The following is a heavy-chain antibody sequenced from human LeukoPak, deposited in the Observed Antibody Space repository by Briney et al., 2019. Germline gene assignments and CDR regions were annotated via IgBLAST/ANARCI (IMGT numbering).Heavy chain of an antibody. CDR3: ARDSENYGGNSDY. Sequence: GGSLRLSCAASGFTFSSYGMHWVRQAPGKGLEWVAFIRYDGSNKYYADSVKGRFTISRDNAKNSLYLQMNSLRAEDTAVYYCARDSENYGGNSDYWGQGTLVTVSS. CDR2: IRYDGSNK. CDR1: GFTFSSYG. J-gene: IGHJ4*02. D-gene: IGHD4-23*01. V-gene: IGHV3-30*02.